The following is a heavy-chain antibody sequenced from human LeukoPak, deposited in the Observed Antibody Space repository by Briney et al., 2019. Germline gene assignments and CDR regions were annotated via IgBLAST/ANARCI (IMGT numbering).Heavy chain of an antibody. CDR1: GFTFSSNA. Sequence: GGSLRLSCAASGFTFSSNAMSWVRQAPGKGLEWVSAISDSGGSTYYADSVKGRLTISRDNSKNTLYLQMNSLRAEDTAVYHCAKDTHDYGNYNWFDPWGQGTLVTVSS. D-gene: IGHD4-11*01. CDR2: ISDSGGST. V-gene: IGHV3-23*01. J-gene: IGHJ5*02. CDR3: AKDTHDYGNYNWFDP.